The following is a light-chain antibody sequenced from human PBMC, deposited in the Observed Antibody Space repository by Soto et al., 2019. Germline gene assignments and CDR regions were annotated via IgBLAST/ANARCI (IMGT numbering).Light chain of an antibody. CDR3: QQYNNWPYT. CDR2: DAS. J-gene: IGKJ2*01. V-gene: IGKV3-15*01. CDR1: QSVNNN. Sequence: EVVMTQSPATLSVSPGERATLSCRASQSVNNNLAWYQQKPGQAPRLLIYDASTRATGIPARFSGSGSGTEFTLTISSLQSEDFAIYYCQQYNNWPYTFGQGTKLEIK.